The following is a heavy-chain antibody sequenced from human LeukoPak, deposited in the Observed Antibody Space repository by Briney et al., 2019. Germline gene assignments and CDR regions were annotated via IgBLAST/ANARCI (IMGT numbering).Heavy chain of an antibody. CDR1: GGSISSYY. CDR3: ARDYYDSSGFHFDI. V-gene: IGHV4-59*01. CDR2: MYYSGSS. D-gene: IGHD3-22*01. J-gene: IGHJ3*02. Sequence: SETLSLTCIVSGGSISSYYWSWIRQPPGKGLEWIASMYYSGSSNYNPSLKSRVTISVDTSKTQFSLKLNSVTAADTAVYYCARDYYDSSGFHFDIWGQGTMVTVSS.